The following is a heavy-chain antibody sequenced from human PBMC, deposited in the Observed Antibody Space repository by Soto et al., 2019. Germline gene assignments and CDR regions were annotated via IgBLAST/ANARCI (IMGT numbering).Heavy chain of an antibody. D-gene: IGHD3-22*01. CDR2: ISSSSSYI. Sequence: GGSRRLPFAASGFFFRDCFMSLVRQAPGKGLEWVSSISSSSSYIYYADSVKGRFTISRDNAKNSLYLQMNSLRAEDTAVYYCARYDSSGYYWPYYYYGMDVWGQGTTVTVSS. CDR3: ARYDSSGYYWPYYYYGMDV. J-gene: IGHJ6*02. V-gene: IGHV3-21*01. CDR1: GFFFRDCF.